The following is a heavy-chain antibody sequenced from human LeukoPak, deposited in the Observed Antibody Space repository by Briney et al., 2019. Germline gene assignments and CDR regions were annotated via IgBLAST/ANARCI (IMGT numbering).Heavy chain of an antibody. Sequence: GGSLRLSCAASGFTFSSYWMSWVRQAPGKGLEWVANINQDGSEKYYVDSVKGRFTISRDNAKSSLYLQMNSLRADDTAVYYCARDRALYDSRRGYYYTEDDYWGQGTLVTVSS. CDR1: GFTFSSYW. D-gene: IGHD3-22*01. CDR3: ARDRALYDSRRGYYYTEDDY. CDR2: INQDGSEK. V-gene: IGHV3-7*01. J-gene: IGHJ4*02.